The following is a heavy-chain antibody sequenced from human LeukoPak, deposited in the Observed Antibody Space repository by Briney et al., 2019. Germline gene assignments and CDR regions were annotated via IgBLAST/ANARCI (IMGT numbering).Heavy chain of an antibody. CDR3: ARGTEPAAIGWIDRWFDP. CDR1: GGSISSGSYY. J-gene: IGHJ5*02. Sequence: SQTLSLTCTVSGGSISSGSYYWSWIRQPAGKGLEWIGRIYTSGSTNYNPSLKSRVTISVDTSKNQFSLKLSSVTAADTAVYYCARGTEPAAIGWIDRWFDPWGQGTLVTVSS. D-gene: IGHD2-2*02. CDR2: IYTSGST. V-gene: IGHV4-61*02.